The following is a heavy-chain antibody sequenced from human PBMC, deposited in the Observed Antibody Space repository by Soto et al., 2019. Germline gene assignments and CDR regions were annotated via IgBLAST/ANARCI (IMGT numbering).Heavy chain of an antibody. V-gene: IGHV4-30-2*01. CDR2: IYHSGST. D-gene: IGHD3-16*01. Sequence: SETLSLTCAVSGDSVTSGGNSWTWIRQPPGKGLEWIGYIYHSGSTYYNPSLKSRVTISVDRSKNQFSLNLSSVTAADTAVYFCPRSYAGNGKNRDFDKWGKGTLVTVSS. CDR3: PRSYAGNGKNRDFDK. CDR1: GDSVTSGGNS. J-gene: IGHJ4*02.